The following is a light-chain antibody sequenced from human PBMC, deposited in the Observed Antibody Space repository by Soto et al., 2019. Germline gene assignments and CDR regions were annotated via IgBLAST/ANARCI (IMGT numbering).Light chain of an antibody. Sequence: QSALTQPPSVSGAPGQRVTISCTGSSSNIGAGYDVHWYLQLPGTAPKLLIYGNTNRPSEVPDRFSGSKSGSSASLAITGFQAEDEADYYCQSHDSSLHASVFGTGTKVTV. V-gene: IGLV1-40*01. CDR1: SSNIGAGYD. CDR3: QSHDSSLHASV. CDR2: GNT. J-gene: IGLJ1*01.